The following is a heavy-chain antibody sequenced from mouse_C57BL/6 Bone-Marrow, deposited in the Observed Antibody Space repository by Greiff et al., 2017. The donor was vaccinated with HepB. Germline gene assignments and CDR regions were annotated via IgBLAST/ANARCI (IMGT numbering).Heavy chain of an antibody. CDR3: ARCDYDYPLFAY. Sequence: EVKVVESVAELVRPGASVKLSCTASGFNIKNTYMHWVKQRPEQGLEWIGRIDPANGNTKYAPKFQGKATITADTSSNTAYLQLSSLTSEDTAIYYCARCDYDYPLFAYWGQGTLVTVSA. J-gene: IGHJ3*01. D-gene: IGHD2-4*01. CDR2: IDPANGNT. V-gene: IGHV14-3*01. CDR1: GFNIKNTY.